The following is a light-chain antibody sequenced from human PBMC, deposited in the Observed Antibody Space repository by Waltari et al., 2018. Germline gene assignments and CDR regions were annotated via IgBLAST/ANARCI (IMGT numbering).Light chain of an antibody. CDR2: AAS. V-gene: IGKV3-20*01. CDR1: QSFSRA. J-gene: IGKJ1*01. CDR3: QHYVNLPVT. Sequence: EIVLTQSPGTLSLSPGERATLSCRASQSFSRALAWYQQKPGQAPRLLIYAASTRATGVPDRFSGSGSWTDFSLTISRLDPEDFAVYYCQHYVNLPVTFGQGTKVEI.